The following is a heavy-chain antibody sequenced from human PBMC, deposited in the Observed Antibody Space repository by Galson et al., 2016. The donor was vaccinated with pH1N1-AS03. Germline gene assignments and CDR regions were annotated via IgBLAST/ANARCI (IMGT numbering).Heavy chain of an antibody. CDR2: IWPSGST. CDR1: GVFISSANYR. CDR3: AALEVGGGGRGN. V-gene: IGHV4-31*11. Sequence: TLSLTCAVSGVFISSANYRWCWIRQYPGKGLEWVGNIWPSGSTYYNPSLESRITISVDTSKNQFSLKVTSVTAADTAMYFCAALEVGGGGRGNWGQGALVIVSS. D-gene: IGHD2-15*01. J-gene: IGHJ4*02.